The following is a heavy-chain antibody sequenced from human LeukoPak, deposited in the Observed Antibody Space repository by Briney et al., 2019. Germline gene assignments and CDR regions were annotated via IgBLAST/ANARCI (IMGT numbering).Heavy chain of an antibody. CDR1: GFTFSSYA. V-gene: IGHV3-23*01. D-gene: IGHD3-22*01. CDR2: ISGSGGST. Sequence: PGGSLRLSRAASGFTFSSYAMSWVRQAPGKGLEWVSAISGSGGSTYYADSVKGRFTISRDNSKNTLYLQMNSLRAEDTAVYYCAKLWRSGYYYFDYWGQGTLVTVSS. J-gene: IGHJ4*02. CDR3: AKLWRSGYYYFDY.